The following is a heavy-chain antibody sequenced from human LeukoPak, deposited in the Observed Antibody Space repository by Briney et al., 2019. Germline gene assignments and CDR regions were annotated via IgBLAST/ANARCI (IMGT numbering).Heavy chain of an antibody. D-gene: IGHD3-3*01. Sequence: ASVKDSCKASGGTFSSYAISWVRQAPGQGLEWMGRIIPILGIANYAQKFQGRVTITRDTSASTAYMELSSLRSEDTAVYYCARGYETFDYWGQGTLVTVSS. J-gene: IGHJ4*02. V-gene: IGHV1-69*04. CDR3: ARGYETFDY. CDR1: GGTFSSYA. CDR2: IIPILGIA.